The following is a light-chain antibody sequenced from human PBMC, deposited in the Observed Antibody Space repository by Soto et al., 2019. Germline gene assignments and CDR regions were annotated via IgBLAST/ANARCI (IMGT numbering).Light chain of an antibody. Sequence: EIVMTQSPATLSLSPGERATLSCRASQSVSSNLAWYQQKPGQAPRLLIYGASTRATGLPARFSGSGSGTEFTLTISSLQSEDFAVSYCQQYNNWPKTFGQGTKV. CDR1: QSVSSN. V-gene: IGKV3-15*01. J-gene: IGKJ1*01. CDR3: QQYNNWPKT. CDR2: GAS.